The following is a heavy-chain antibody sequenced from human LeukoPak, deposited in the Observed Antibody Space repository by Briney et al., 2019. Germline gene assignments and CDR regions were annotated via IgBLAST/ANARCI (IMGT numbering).Heavy chain of an antibody. CDR3: AKVLDCSGGSCYSYYYYGMDV. D-gene: IGHD2-15*01. J-gene: IGHJ6*02. V-gene: IGHV3-43*02. CDR2: ISGDGGST. CDR1: GFTFDDYA. Sequence: GSLRLSCAASGFTFDDYAMHWVRQAPGKGLEWVSLISGDGGSTYYADSVKGRFTISRDNSKNSLYLQMNSLRTEDTALYYCAKVLDCSGGSCYSYYYYGMDVWGQGTTVTVSS.